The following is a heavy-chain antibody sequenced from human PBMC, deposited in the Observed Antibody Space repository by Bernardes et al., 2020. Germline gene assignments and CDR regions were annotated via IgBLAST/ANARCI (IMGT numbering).Heavy chain of an antibody. Sequence: GGSLRLSCAASGFTFSDYAISWVRQAPGKGLEWVSIVYGRSSATFYPDSVKGRFTVSRDNSKDTVFLQMNGLRAEDTAVYYCAKSMTHNQFDSWGQGTLVTVSS. D-gene: IGHD3-22*01. V-gene: IGHV3-23*01. CDR1: GFTFSDYA. CDR2: VYGRSSAT. J-gene: IGHJ4*02. CDR3: AKSMTHNQFDS.